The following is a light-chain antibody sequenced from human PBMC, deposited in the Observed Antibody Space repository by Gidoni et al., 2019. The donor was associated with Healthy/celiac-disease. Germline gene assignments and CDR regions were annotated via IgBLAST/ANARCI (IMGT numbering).Light chain of an antibody. J-gene: IGKJ5*01. CDR3: QQYDNNHT. CDR2: DAY. Sequence: HVTQSPSSLSASVVDRVTVTCQASQDISKYLNCYQHQPGKAPKLLIYDAYNLETGVTSRLSGSGAGTDFTFTISTLQREDIGTYYCQQYDNNHTFGQGTRLEI. V-gene: IGKV1-33*01. CDR1: QDISKY.